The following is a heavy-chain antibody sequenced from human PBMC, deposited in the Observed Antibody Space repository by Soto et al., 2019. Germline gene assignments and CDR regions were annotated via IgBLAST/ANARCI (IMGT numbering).Heavy chain of an antibody. CDR2: IYHSGST. J-gene: IGHJ4*02. V-gene: IGHV4-4*02. CDR1: GGSISSSNW. Sequence: QVQLQESGPGLVKPSGTLSLTCAVSGGSISSSNWWSWVRQPPGKGLEWIGEIYHSGSTNYNPSLKGRGTISVDKSKDQVSLKLRSVTGADTAVYYCAVPTTVTTRLGYWGQGTLVTVSS. D-gene: IGHD4-17*01. CDR3: AVPTTVTTRLGY.